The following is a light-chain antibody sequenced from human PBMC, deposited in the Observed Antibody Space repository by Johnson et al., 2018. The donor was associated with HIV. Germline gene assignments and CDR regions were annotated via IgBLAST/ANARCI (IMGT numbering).Light chain of an antibody. Sequence: QSVLTQPPSASGTPGQRVTISCSGSSSNIGSNTVNWYQHLPGTAPNLLIYRDIQRPSGVPDRFSASKSGTSASLAISGLQAEDGADYYCAAWDDSLNGHYVFGTGTKVTVL. J-gene: IGLJ1*01. CDR1: SSNIGSNT. CDR2: RDI. V-gene: IGLV1-44*01. CDR3: AAWDDSLNGHYV.